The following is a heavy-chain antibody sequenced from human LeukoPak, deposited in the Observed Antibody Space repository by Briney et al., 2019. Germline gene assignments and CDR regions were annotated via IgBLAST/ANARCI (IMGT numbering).Heavy chain of an antibody. J-gene: IGHJ3*02. CDR3: ARDGEYSSSSGAFDI. CDR1: GGTFSSYA. Sequence: GASVTVSCKASGGTFSSYAISWVRQAPGHGLEWMGGIIPIFGTANYAQKFQGRVTITTDESTSTAYMELSRLRSEDTAVYYCARDGEYSSSSGAFDIWGQGTMVTVSS. D-gene: IGHD6-6*01. V-gene: IGHV1-69*05. CDR2: IIPIFGTA.